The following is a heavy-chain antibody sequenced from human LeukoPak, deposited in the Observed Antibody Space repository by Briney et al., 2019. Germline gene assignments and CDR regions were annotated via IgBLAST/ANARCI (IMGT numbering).Heavy chain of an antibody. J-gene: IGHJ4*02. D-gene: IGHD6-13*01. Sequence: GGSLRLSCAASGFIFSDSAMNWVRQASGKGLEWVGRIRGKADSYATAYTASMKGRFTVSRDDSKNMAYLQINSLTAEDTAVYFCVRAIQQMARVVDYWGQGTLVTVSS. V-gene: IGHV3-73*01. CDR2: IRGKADSYAT. CDR3: VRAIQQMARVVDY. CDR1: GFIFSDSA.